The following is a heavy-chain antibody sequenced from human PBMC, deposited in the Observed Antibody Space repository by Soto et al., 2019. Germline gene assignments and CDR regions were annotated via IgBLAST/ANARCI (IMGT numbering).Heavy chain of an antibody. D-gene: IGHD1-1*01. CDR2: IYPFYSET. V-gene: IGHV5-51*01. CDR3: ARSHTAGTRVGHDAFDI. J-gene: IGHJ3*02. CDR1: GYSFTTHW. Sequence: GESLKISCKGSGYSFTTHWLCWVRQMPVKGLEFMGIIYPFYSETKYSPSFQGQVTISSYNSISTSYLQLISLKAPDTAMYYCARSHTAGTRVGHDAFDIWGQGTMVTVSS.